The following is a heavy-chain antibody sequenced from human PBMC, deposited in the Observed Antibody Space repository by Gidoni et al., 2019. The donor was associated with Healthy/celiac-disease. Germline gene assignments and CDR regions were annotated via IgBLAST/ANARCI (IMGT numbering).Heavy chain of an antibody. Sequence: QVQLVESGGGLVKPGGSLRLSCAASGFTFSDYYMSWIRQAPGKGLVWVSYISSSVSTKYYADSVKGRFTISRDNAKNSLYLQMNSLRAEDTAVYYCAREGVVGADAVDYYYGMDVWGQGTTVTVSS. CDR3: AREGVVGADAVDYYYGMDV. D-gene: IGHD1-26*01. CDR1: GFTFSDYY. J-gene: IGHJ6*02. V-gene: IGHV3-11*01. CDR2: ISSSVSTK.